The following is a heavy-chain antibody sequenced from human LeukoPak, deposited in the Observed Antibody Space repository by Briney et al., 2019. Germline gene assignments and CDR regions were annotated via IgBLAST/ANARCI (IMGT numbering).Heavy chain of an antibody. CDR1: GYTFTSYG. CDR3: ARDELNYYDSSGYYL. Sequence: GASVKVSCKASGYTFTSYGISWVRQGPGQGLEWMGWISAYNGNTNYAQKLQGRVTMTTDTSTSTAYMELRSLRSDDTAVYYCARDELNYYDSSGYYLWGQGTLVTVSS. CDR2: ISAYNGNT. D-gene: IGHD3-22*01. J-gene: IGHJ4*02. V-gene: IGHV1-18*01.